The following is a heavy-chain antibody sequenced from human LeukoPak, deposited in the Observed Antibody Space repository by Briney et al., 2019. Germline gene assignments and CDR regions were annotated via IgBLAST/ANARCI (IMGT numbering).Heavy chain of an antibody. CDR1: RGTFSSYA. CDR3: ARAFGYYYYMDV. Sequence: SVKVSCKTSRGTFSSYAITWVRQAPGQGLEWMGGIIPIFGTPNYAQKFQGRVTMTRDTSTSTVYMELSSLRSEDTAVYYCARAFGYYYYMDVWGKGTTVTISS. D-gene: IGHD3-16*01. CDR2: IIPIFGTP. V-gene: IGHV1-69*05. J-gene: IGHJ6*03.